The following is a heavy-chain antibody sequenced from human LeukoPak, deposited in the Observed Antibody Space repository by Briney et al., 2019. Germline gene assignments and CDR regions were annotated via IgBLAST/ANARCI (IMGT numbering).Heavy chain of an antibody. V-gene: IGHV1-69*05. CDR3: ARELSDIVVVVAANGWFDP. CDR1: GGTFSIYA. Sequence: SVKVSCKASGGTFSIYAISWVRQAPGQGLEWMGRIIPIFCTANYAQKFQGRVTITTDESTSTAYMELSSLRSEDTAVYYCARELSDIVVVVAANGWFDPWGQGTLVTVSS. J-gene: IGHJ5*02. CDR2: IIPIFCTA. D-gene: IGHD2-15*01.